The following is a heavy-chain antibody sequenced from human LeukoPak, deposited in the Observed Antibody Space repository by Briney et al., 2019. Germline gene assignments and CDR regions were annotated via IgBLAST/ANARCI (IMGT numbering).Heavy chain of an antibody. V-gene: IGHV4-39*01. Sequence: SETLSLTCSVSGGSISSSSYYWGWIRQPPGKGLEWIGSIHYSGSTYYNPSLKSRVTISVDTSKNQFSLKLSSVTAADTAVYYCARRRYGDYDWGRGTLVTVSS. CDR1: GGSISSSSYY. D-gene: IGHD4-17*01. J-gene: IGHJ4*02. CDR2: IHYSGST. CDR3: ARRRYGDYD.